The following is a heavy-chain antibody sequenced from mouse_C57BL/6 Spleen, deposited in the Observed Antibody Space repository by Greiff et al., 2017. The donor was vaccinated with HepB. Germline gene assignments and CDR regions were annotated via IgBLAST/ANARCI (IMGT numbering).Heavy chain of an antibody. D-gene: IGHD1-3*01. V-gene: IGHV1-22*01. CDR1: GYTFTDYN. CDR3: ARSLNFPFDY. J-gene: IGHJ2*01. CDR2: INPNNGGT. Sequence: VQLQQSGPELVEPGASVKMSCKASGYTFTDYNMHWVKQSHGKSLEWIGYINPNNGGTSYNQKFKGKATLTVNKSSSTAYMELRSLTSEESAVYYCARSLNFPFDYWGQGTTLTVSS.